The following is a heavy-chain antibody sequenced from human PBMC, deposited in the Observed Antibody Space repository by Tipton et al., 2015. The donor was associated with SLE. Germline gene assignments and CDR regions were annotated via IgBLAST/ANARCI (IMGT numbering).Heavy chain of an antibody. J-gene: IGHJ4*02. Sequence: TLSLTCAVYGGSFSGYHWSWIRQPPGKGLEWIGEINHSGSTNYNPSLKSRVTISVDTSKNQFSLKLSSVTAADTAVYYCSVQLIRLGELLDYWGQGTLVTVSS. D-gene: IGHD3-16*01. V-gene: IGHV4-34*01. CDR1: GGSFSGYH. CDR3: SVQLIRLGELLDY. CDR2: INHSGST.